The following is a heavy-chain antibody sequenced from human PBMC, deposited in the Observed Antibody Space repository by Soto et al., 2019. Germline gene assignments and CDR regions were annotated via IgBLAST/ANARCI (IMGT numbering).Heavy chain of an antibody. Sequence: QVQRVQSGAEVKKPGSSVKVSCKASGGTFSSYAFTWVRQAPGQGLEWMGGVIPIFQTADYAQNFQGRVTITADKSTSTAYMELSSLRSEDTAVYYCARGGGGSYPFYFDFWGQGTLVTV. CDR2: VIPIFQTA. CDR3: ARGGGGSYPFYFDF. J-gene: IGHJ4*02. V-gene: IGHV1-69*06. CDR1: GGTFSSYA. D-gene: IGHD2-21*01.